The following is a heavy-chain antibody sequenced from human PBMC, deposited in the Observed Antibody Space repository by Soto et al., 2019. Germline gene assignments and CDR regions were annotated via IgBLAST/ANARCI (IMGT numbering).Heavy chain of an antibody. CDR3: ARGYYYGSGRPTPGGMDG. Sequence: QVHLVQSGAEVKKPGASVKVSCKASGYTFTNYDINWVRQAPGQGLEWMGWISTYTGNTNYAQKLQGRVTMTTDTSTSTAYMELRRLGSDDTAVYYCARGYYYGSGRPTPGGMDGWGQGTTVTVSS. V-gene: IGHV1-18*01. J-gene: IGHJ6*02. D-gene: IGHD3-10*01. CDR1: GYTFTNYD. CDR2: ISTYTGNT.